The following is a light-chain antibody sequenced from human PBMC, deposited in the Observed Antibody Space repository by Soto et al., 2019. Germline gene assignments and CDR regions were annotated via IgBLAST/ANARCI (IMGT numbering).Light chain of an antibody. J-gene: IGKJ1*01. CDR3: QQSGSSPWT. V-gene: IGKV3-20*01. Sequence: EIVLTQSPGTLSLSPGESTTLSCRASQSVGSSYLAWYQHKPGQAPRLLIYDTSTRAIGIPDRFSGSGSGTDFTLTISKLEPEDFAVYDCQQSGSSPWTFGQGTKVDIK. CDR2: DTS. CDR1: QSVGSSY.